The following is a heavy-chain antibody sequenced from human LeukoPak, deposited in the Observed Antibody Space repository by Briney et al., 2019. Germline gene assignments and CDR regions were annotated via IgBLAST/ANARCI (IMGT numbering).Heavy chain of an antibody. D-gene: IGHD6-19*01. V-gene: IGHV1-2*02. Sequence: RASVKVSCNASGYTFTGYYMHWVRQAPGQGLEWMGWINPNSGGTNYAQKFQGRVTMTRDTSISTAYMELSRLRSDDTAVYYCAREMRSGWYRLGFDYWGQGTLVAVSS. J-gene: IGHJ4*02. CDR1: GYTFTGYY. CDR2: INPNSGGT. CDR3: AREMRSGWYRLGFDY.